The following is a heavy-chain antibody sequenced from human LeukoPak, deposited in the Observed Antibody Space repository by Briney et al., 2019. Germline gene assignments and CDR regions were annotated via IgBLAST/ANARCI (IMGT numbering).Heavy chain of an antibody. CDR1: GFSFSAYN. J-gene: IGHJ3*02. V-gene: IGHV3-48*01. CDR3: AKSLLTTATGTGRAFDI. D-gene: IGHD1-1*01. CDR2: ISATANTI. Sequence: GGSLRLSCAASGFSFSAYNMNWVRQAPGKGLEWVSFISATANTIFYADSVKGRFTISRDNSKNTLYLQMNSLRAEDSAEYYCAKSLLTTATGTGRAFDIWGQGTMVTVSA.